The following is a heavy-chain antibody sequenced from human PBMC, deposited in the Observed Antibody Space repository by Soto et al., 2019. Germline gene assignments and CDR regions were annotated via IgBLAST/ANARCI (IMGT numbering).Heavy chain of an antibody. V-gene: IGHV3-15*01. D-gene: IGHD2-21*02. CDR2: IKNKADAGTT. CDR1: GITFTNAW. CDR3: NADPCDSEDF. Sequence: EGQLVESGGDLVKPGGCLRLSCATSGITFTNAWMSWVRQAPGKGLEWVVSIKNKADAGTTDYAAPVRGRFTISRDDSKNPLLLHMTGVATEDTAVYDYNADPCDSEDFWGQGTLVTVSS. J-gene: IGHJ4*02.